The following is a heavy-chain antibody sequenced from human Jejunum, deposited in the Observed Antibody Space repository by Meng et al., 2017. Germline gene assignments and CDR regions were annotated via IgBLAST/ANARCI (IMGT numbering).Heavy chain of an antibody. D-gene: IGHD4-17*01. Sequence: SETLSPTVTVSGGSIFTISYYWIWSRQPPGKGLEWIGTTLYNGNTSYNPSLRSRVTISVDTSNNHFPLKLTSVTAGDTAVYYCAQEAKSSVTTYYFDSWGQGTLVTVSS. CDR1: GGSIFTISYY. V-gene: IGHV4-39*06. CDR2: TLYNGNT. J-gene: IGHJ4*02. CDR3: AQEAKSSVTTYYFDS.